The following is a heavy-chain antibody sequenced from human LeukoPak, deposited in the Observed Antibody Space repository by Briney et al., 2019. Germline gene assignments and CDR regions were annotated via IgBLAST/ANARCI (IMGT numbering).Heavy chain of an antibody. CDR3: ARAGYSYGGEPYFDY. Sequence: SETLSLTCTVSGGSISSSSYYWGWIRQPPGKGLEWIGSIYYSGSTYYNPSLKSRVTISVDTSKNQFSLKLSSVTAADTAVYYCARAGYSYGGEPYFDYWGQGTLVTVSS. V-gene: IGHV4-39*07. CDR2: IYYSGST. J-gene: IGHJ4*02. D-gene: IGHD5-18*01. CDR1: GGSISSSSYY.